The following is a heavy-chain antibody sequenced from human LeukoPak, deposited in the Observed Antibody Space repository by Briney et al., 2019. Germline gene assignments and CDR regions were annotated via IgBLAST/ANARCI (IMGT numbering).Heavy chain of an antibody. V-gene: IGHV4-34*01. CDR2: INHSGST. J-gene: IGHJ4*02. D-gene: IGHD4-17*01. CDR1: GGSFSGYY. CDR3: ARLSPYGDSVDY. Sequence: SETLSLTCAVYGGSFSGYYWSWIRQPPGKGLEWIGEINHSGSTNYNPSLKSRVTISVDTSKNQFSLKLSSVTAADTAVYYCARLSPYGDSVDYWGQGTLVTVSS.